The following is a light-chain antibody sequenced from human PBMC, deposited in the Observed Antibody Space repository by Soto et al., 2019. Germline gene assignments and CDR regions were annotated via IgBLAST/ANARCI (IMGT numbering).Light chain of an antibody. J-gene: IGLJ2*01. CDR2: EVI. CDR1: SSDVGTYIY. CDR3: SSYTNGNTAVV. V-gene: IGLV2-14*01. Sequence: QSALAQPASVSGSPGQSITISCTGSSSDVGTYIYVSWYQQHPGKAPKLMLFEVINRPSGISNRFSGSKSGNTASLTISGLQSEDEAVYYCSSYTNGNTAVVFGGGTKVTVL.